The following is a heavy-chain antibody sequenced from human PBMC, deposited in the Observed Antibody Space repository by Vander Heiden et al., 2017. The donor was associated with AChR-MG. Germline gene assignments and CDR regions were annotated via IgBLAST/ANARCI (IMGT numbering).Heavy chain of an antibody. V-gene: IGHV3-23*01. CDR2: ISGSGAST. CDR3: ARNPCSGICMVDY. J-gene: IGHJ4*02. D-gene: IGHD2-15*01. Sequence: EVQVLESGGGLVQPGGSLTLSCPASGFTFGSHAMTWVRQAPGKGLEWVSGISGSGASTYYADSVKGRFTLSRDNSKNTLSLQINSLRAEDTAVYYCARNPCSGICMVDYWGQGTLVTVSS. CDR1: GFTFGSHA.